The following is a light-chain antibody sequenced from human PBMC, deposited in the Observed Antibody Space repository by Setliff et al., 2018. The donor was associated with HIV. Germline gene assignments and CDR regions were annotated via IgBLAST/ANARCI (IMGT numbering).Light chain of an antibody. CDR3: AAWDDSLSGLYV. V-gene: IGLV1-47*01. CDR2: RSN. Sequence: QSALAQPPSASGTPGQRVTISCSGSSSNIGSNYVYWYQQLPGTAPKLLIYRSNQRPSGVPDRFSGSKSGTSASLAISGLRSEDEADYYCAAWDDSLSGLYVFGAGTKVTV. J-gene: IGLJ1*01. CDR1: SSNIGSNY.